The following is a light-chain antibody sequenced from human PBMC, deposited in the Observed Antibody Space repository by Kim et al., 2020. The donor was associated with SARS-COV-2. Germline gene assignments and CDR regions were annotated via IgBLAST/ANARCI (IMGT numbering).Light chain of an antibody. CDR1: KLGDKY. J-gene: IGLJ2*01. CDR3: QAWDSSTVV. CDR2: QDS. V-gene: IGLV3-1*01. Sequence: VSPGQTASITCSGDKLGDKYACWYQQKPGQSPVLVIYQDSKRPSGIPDRFSGSNSGNTATLTISGTQAMDEADYYCQAWDSSTVVFGGGTQLTVL.